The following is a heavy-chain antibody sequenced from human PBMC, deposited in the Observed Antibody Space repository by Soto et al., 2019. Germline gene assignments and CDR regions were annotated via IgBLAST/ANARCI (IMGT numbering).Heavy chain of an antibody. Sequence: ASVKVSCKASGYTFTSYTMHWVRQAPGQRLEWMGWINAANGNTKYSQKFQGRVTITRDTSASTAYMDLSSLRSEDTAVYYCAREGMGADYYFYAMDVWGQGTTVTVSS. CDR3: AREGMGADYYFYAMDV. D-gene: IGHD1-26*01. V-gene: IGHV1-3*01. CDR2: INAANGNT. J-gene: IGHJ6*02. CDR1: GYTFTSYT.